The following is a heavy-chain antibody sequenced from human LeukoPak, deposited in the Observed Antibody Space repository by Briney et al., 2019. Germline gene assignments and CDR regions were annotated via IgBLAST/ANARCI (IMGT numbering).Heavy chain of an antibody. CDR1: GFPLSSYD. V-gene: IGHV3-13*05. Sequence: GGSLTLSCAASGFPLSSYDMQWVGQATGKGLVWVSAISTAGDPYYPGSLKCRFTISRENAKNSLYLQMNSLRAGDTAVYYCATVDSYGGSYWGQGTLVTVSS. J-gene: IGHJ4*02. D-gene: IGHD5-18*01. CDR3: ATVDSYGGSY. CDR2: ISTAGDP.